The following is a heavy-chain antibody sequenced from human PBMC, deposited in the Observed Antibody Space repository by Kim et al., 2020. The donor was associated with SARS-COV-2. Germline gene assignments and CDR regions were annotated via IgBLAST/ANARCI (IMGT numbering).Heavy chain of an antibody. CDR1: GYSFTSYW. V-gene: IGHV5-51*01. D-gene: IGHD2-2*02. Sequence: GESLKISCKGSGYSFTSYWIGWVRQMPGKGLEWMGIIYPGDSDTRYSPSFQGQVTISADKSISTAYLQWSSLKASDTAMYYCARQVVPAAIGGAFDIWGQGTMVTVSS. J-gene: IGHJ3*02. CDR3: ARQVVPAAIGGAFDI. CDR2: IYPGDSDT.